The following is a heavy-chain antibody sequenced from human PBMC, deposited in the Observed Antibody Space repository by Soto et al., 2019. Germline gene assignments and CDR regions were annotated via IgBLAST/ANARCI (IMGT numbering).Heavy chain of an antibody. V-gene: IGHV1-69*05. CDR1: GGSFSSYA. Sequence: ASVKLSCKACGGSFSSYAISWVRQAPGQGLEWIGGIIPSSGTTNYAQKFQERVTITRDMSTSTAYMELSSLRSEDTAVYYCAARGYDSSGYYEYYFDYWGQGTLVTVSS. D-gene: IGHD3-22*01. CDR3: AARGYDSSGYYEYYFDY. CDR2: IIPSSGTT. J-gene: IGHJ4*02.